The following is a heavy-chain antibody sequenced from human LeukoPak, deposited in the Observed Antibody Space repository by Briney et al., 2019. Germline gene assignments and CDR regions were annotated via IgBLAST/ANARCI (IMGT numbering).Heavy chain of an antibody. CDR1: GYTFTSFG. CDR2: ISAYNGNT. Sequence: ASVKVSCKASGYTFTSFGIIWVRQAPGQGLEWMGWISAYNGNTNYAQKVQGRITMTTDRSTSTAYMELRSLRPDDTAVYYCARDNLGFDYWGQGSLVTVS. CDR3: ARDNLGFDY. V-gene: IGHV1-18*01. D-gene: IGHD7-27*01. J-gene: IGHJ4*02.